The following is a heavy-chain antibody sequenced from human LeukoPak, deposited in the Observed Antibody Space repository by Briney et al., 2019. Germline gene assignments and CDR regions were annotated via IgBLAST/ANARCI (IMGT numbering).Heavy chain of an antibody. Sequence: PSQTLSLTCSVSGGSISSGRYYWSWIRQPAGKGLDWIGRVSPSDNTTNYSPSLMSRVTISKDKSKNQFTLRVTSVTAADTAVYYCARAWVGIAVTGSNYFDSWGQGFLVTVSS. CDR2: VSPSDNTT. CDR1: GGSISSGRYY. J-gene: IGHJ4*02. V-gene: IGHV4-61*02. CDR3: ARAWVGIAVTGSNYFDS. D-gene: IGHD6-19*01.